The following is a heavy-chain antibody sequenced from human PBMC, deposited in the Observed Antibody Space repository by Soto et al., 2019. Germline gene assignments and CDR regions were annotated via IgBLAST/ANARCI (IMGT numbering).Heavy chain of an antibody. D-gene: IGHD2-15*01. Sequence: GGSLRLSCAASGFTFSSYAMSWVRQAPGKGLEWVSAISGSGGSTYYADSVKGRFTISRDNSKNTLYLQMNSLRAEDTAVYYCAKVVADTEGSTEEYYYYGMDVWGQGTTVIVSS. J-gene: IGHJ6*02. V-gene: IGHV3-23*01. CDR1: GFTFSSYA. CDR3: AKVVADTEGSTEEYYYYGMDV. CDR2: ISGSGGST.